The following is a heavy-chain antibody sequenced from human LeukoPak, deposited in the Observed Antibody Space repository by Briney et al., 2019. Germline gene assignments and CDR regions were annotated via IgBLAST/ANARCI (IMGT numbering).Heavy chain of an antibody. V-gene: IGHV3-48*03. J-gene: IGHJ4*02. D-gene: IGHD3-22*01. CDR1: GFTFSSYE. CDR3: ARVGYYDSSGYGFDY. CDR2: ISSSGSTI. Sequence: GGSLRLSCAASGFTFSSYELNWVRQAPGKGLEWVSYISSSGSTIYYADSVKGRFTISRDNAKNSLYLQMNSLRAEDTAVYYCARVGYYDSSGYGFDYWGQGTLVTVSS.